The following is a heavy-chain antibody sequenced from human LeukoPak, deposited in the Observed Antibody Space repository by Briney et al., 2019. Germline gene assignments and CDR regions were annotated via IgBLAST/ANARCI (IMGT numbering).Heavy chain of an antibody. J-gene: IGHJ4*02. D-gene: IGHD3-22*01. CDR1: GFTFSGSA. V-gene: IGHV3-73*01. Sequence: GGSLRLSCAASGFTFSGSAMHWVRQASGKGLEWVGRIRSKANNYATTYDASVRGRFTISRDDSKNTAYLQMNSLKTEDTAVYYCTRRYYHDSSGNYQNDYWGQGTLVTVSS. CDR2: IRSKANNYAT. CDR3: TRRYYHDSSGNYQNDY.